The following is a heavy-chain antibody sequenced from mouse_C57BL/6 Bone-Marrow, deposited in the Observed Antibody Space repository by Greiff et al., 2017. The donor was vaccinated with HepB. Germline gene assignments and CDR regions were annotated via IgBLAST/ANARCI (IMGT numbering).Heavy chain of an antibody. CDR1: GYAFSSYW. J-gene: IGHJ3*01. V-gene: IGHV1-80*01. D-gene: IGHD1-1*01. CDR3: ASYYGSSHPWFAY. Sequence: VKLQESGAELVKPGASVKISCKASGYAFSSYWMNWVKQRPGKGLEWIGQIYPGDGDTNYNGKFKGKATLTADKSSSTAYMQLSSLTSEDSAVYFCASYYGSSHPWFAYWGQGTLVTVSA. CDR2: IYPGDGDT.